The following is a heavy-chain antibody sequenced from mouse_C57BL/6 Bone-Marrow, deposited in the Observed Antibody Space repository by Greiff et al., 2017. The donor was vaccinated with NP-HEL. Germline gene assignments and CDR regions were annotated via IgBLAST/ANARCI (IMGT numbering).Heavy chain of an antibody. CDR2: IYPGDGDT. CDR3: ARRAWFAY. CDR1: GYAFSSSW. Sequence: QVHVKQSGPELVKPGASVKISCKASGYAFSSSWMNWVKQRPGKGLEWIGRIYPGDGDTNYNGKFKGKATMTADKSSSTAYMQLSSLTSEDSAVYFWARRAWFAYWGQGTLVTVSA. V-gene: IGHV1-82*01. J-gene: IGHJ3*01.